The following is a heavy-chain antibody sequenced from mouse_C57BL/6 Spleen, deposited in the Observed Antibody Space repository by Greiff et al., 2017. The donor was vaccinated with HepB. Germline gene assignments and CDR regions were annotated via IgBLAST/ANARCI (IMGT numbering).Heavy chain of an antibody. CDR1: GYTFTSYW. Sequence: QVQLQHPGAELVRPGTSVKLSCKASGYTFTSYWMHWVKQRPGQGLEWIGVIDPSDSYTNYNQKFKGKATLTVDTSSSTAYMQLSSLTSEDSAVYYCARVDYGSSYVGYFDVWGTGTTVTVSS. D-gene: IGHD1-1*01. CDR3: ARVDYGSSYVGYFDV. J-gene: IGHJ1*03. CDR2: IDPSDSYT. V-gene: IGHV1-59*01.